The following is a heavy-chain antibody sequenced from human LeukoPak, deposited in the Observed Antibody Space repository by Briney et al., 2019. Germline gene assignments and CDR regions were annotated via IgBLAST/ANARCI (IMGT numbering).Heavy chain of an antibody. CDR2: ISYDGSNK. Sequence: GGSLRLSCAASGFTFSSYGMHWVRQAPGKGLEWVAVISYDGSNKYYADSVKGRFTISRDNSKNTLYLQMNSLRAEDTAVYYCAKYSHDSSGSYDYWGQGTLVTVSS. CDR3: AKYSHDSSGSYDY. J-gene: IGHJ4*02. D-gene: IGHD3-22*01. CDR1: GFTFSSYG. V-gene: IGHV3-30*18.